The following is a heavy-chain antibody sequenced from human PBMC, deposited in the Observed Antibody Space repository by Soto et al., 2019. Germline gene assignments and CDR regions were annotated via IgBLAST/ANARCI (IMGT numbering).Heavy chain of an antibody. CDR1: GDSVSSNSAT. D-gene: IGHD3-10*01. CDR2: TYYRSKWYN. J-gene: IGHJ6*02. Sequence: SQTLSLTCAISGDSVSSNSATWNWIRQSPSRGLEWLGRTYYRSKWYNDYAVSVKSRITINPDTSKNQFSLQLNSVTPEDTAVYYCARGGYYYGSGPPKLDYGMDVWGQGTTVTVSS. V-gene: IGHV6-1*01. CDR3: ARGGYYYGSGPPKLDYGMDV.